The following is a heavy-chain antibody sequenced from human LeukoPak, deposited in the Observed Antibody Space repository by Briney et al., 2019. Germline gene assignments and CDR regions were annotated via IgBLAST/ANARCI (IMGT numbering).Heavy chain of an antibody. CDR1: GFTFSSYG. J-gene: IGHJ4*02. Sequence: GGSLRLSCAASGFTFSSYGMHWVRQAPGKGLEWVAFIRYDGSNKYYADSVKGRFTISRDNSMNTLYLQMNSLRAEDTAVYYCAKTGSSSWGFFDFWGQGTLVTVSS. V-gene: IGHV3-30*02. CDR3: AKTGSSSWGFFDF. CDR2: IRYDGSNK. D-gene: IGHD6-13*01.